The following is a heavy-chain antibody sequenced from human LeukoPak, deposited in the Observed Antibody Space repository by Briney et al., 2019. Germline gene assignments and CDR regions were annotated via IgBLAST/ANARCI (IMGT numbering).Heavy chain of an antibody. V-gene: IGHV3-21*06. J-gene: IGHJ4*02. D-gene: IGHD2-2*01. CDR3: ARERGYCTDTSCYGFDY. Sequence: PGGSLRLSCGVSGFTFNSYSMNWVRQAPGKGLEWVASIIGSGSEMFYADSLKGRFTISRDNAKNSLYLQMNNLRAEDTAAYYCARERGYCTDTSCYGFDYWGQGILVTVSS. CDR1: GFTFNSYS. CDR2: IIGSGSEM.